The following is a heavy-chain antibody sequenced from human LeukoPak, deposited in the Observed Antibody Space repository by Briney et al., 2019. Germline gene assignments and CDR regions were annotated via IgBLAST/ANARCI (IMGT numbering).Heavy chain of an antibody. V-gene: IGHV1-69*13. CDR1: GYTFTGYY. CDR3: ARGVATIKFSHNPYYFDY. CDR2: INPIFGTA. D-gene: IGHD5-12*01. J-gene: IGHJ4*02. Sequence: SVKVSCKASGYTFTGYYMHWVRQAPGQGLEWMGWINPIFGTANYAQKFQGRVTITADESTSTAYMELSSLRSEDTAVYYCARGVATIKFSHNPYYFDYWGQGTLVTVSS.